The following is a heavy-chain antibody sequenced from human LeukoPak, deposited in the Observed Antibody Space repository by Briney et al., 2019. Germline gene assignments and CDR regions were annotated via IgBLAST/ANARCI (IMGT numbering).Heavy chain of an antibody. D-gene: IGHD2-15*01. CDR1: GFTFSRYW. J-gene: IGHJ4*02. V-gene: IGHV3-74*01. Sequence: GGSLRLSCAASGFTFSRYWMHRVRQTPGKGLVWVSRINSDGSSTRYADSVKGRFTISRDNAKNTLDLQMSSLRAEDTAVYYCARVYCSGGSCYFDYWGQGTLVTVSS. CDR2: INSDGSST. CDR3: ARVYCSGGSCYFDY.